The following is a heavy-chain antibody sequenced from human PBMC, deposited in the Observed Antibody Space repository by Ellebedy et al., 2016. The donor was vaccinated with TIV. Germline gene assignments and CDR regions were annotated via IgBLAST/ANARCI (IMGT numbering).Heavy chain of an antibody. V-gene: IGHV3-7*03. CDR3: ARRYFDY. Sequence: GGSLRLSXAASGFTFSSYAMSWVRQAPGKGLEWVANIKQDGSEKYYVDSVKGRFTISRDNAKNSLYLQMNSLRAEDTAVYYCARRYFDYWGQGTLVTVSS. CDR1: GFTFSSYA. J-gene: IGHJ4*02. CDR2: IKQDGSEK.